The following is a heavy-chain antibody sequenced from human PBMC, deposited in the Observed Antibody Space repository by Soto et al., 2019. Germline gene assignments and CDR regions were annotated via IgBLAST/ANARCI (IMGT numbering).Heavy chain of an antibody. Sequence: GASVKVSCKASGYTFSTYDMNWVRQAPGRGLEWMGWMNPNNGKTGYAQKFQGRITMTRDASINTAYMELSSLTSEDSAVYYCARVSRQANDPVHDFDNWGQGALVTVSS. D-gene: IGHD1-1*01. V-gene: IGHV1-8*01. CDR3: ARVSRQANDPVHDFDN. CDR2: MNPNNGKT. CDR1: GYTFSTYD. J-gene: IGHJ4*02.